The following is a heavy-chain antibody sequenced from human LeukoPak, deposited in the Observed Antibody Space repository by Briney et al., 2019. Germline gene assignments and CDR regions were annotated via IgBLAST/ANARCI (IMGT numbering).Heavy chain of an antibody. J-gene: IGHJ3*02. CDR1: GFTFHDYG. CDR2: HNRKGGRR. D-gene: IGHD3-22*01. Sequence: AGSLRLSCPATGFTFHDYGVSWVRQAPGKGLEWVSGHNRKGGRRDYVGSVKGRFTSSRDNSKNSLKLQMNSLRAEDTALYQCARASYYDGSSGRLGAFDIWGQGTMVTVSS. CDR3: ARASYYDGSSGRLGAFDI. V-gene: IGHV3-20*01.